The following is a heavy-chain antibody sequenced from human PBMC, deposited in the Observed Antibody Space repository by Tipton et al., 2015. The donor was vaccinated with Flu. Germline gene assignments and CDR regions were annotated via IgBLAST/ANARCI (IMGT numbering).Heavy chain of an antibody. CDR3: VREMYYYGSRGFDH. CDR1: GFIFSEAW. Sequence: SLRLSCVGSGFIFSEAWMSWVRQAPGKGLVWVSRINSDGESRDYADSVRGRFTISRDNAKKTMYLQMSSLRAEDSAVYYCVREMYYYGSRGFDHWGQGTLVTVSS. D-gene: IGHD3-10*01. J-gene: IGHJ4*02. CDR2: INSDGESR. V-gene: IGHV3-74*01.